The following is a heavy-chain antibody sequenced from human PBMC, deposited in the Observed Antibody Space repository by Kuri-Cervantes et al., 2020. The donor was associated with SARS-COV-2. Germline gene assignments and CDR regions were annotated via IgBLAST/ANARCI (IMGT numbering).Heavy chain of an antibody. V-gene: IGHV4-39*02. CDR1: GGSISSSSYY. Sequence: SETLSLTCTVSGGSISSSSYYWGWIRQPPGKGLEWIGSIYYSGSTYYNPSLKSRVTISVDTSKNQFSLKLSSVTAADTAVYYCARESSGIAVPPEIENYYYYGMDVWGQGTTVTVSS. CDR2: IYYSGST. J-gene: IGHJ6*02. CDR3: ARESSGIAVPPEIENYYYYGMDV. D-gene: IGHD6-19*01.